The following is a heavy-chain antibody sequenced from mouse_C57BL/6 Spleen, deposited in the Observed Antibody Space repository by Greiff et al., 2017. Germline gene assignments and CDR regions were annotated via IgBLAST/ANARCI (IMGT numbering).Heavy chain of an antibody. CDR3: ARGITTVVATEGYYLDY. CDR2: FHPYNDDT. Sequence: QVQLKQSGAELVKPGASVKMTCKASGYTFTTYPIEWMKQNHGKSLEWIGNFHPYNDDTTYNEKFKGKATLTVEKSSSTVYLELCRLTSDDSAVYYCARGITTVVATEGYYLDYWGQGTTLTVSS. J-gene: IGHJ2*01. CDR1: GYTFTTYP. D-gene: IGHD1-1*01. V-gene: IGHV1-47*01.